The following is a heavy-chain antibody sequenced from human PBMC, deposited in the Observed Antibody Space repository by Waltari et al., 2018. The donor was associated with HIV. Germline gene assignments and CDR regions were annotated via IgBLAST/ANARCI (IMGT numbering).Heavy chain of an antibody. D-gene: IGHD3-22*01. CDR3: ARDLIFYYDTSDYYPFDY. V-gene: IGHV1-2*02. J-gene: IGHJ4*02. Sequence: QVQLVQSGAEVKKPGASVKVSCKASGYTFTDYYMHWVRQAPGQGLEWLRWINPNSGNTIHAQNFQGRVSMTRDTSIRTAYMELSRLRSDDTAVYYCARDLIFYYDTSDYYPFDYWGQGTLVTVSS. CDR1: GYTFTDYY. CDR2: INPNSGNT.